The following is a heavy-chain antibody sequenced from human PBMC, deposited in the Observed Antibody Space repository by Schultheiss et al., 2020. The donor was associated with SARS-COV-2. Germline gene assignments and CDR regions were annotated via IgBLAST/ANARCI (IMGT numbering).Heavy chain of an antibody. CDR2: IYYSGST. CDR3: ARDTGGVYYYYGMDV. Sequence: SETLSLTCTVSGGSISSGGYYWSWIRQHPGKGLEWIGYIYYSGSTYYNPSLKSRVTISVDTSKNQFSLKLSSVTAADTAVYYCARDTGGVYYYYGMDVWGQGTTVTVSS. V-gene: IGHV4-31*03. D-gene: IGHD2-8*02. CDR1: GGSISSGGYY. J-gene: IGHJ6*02.